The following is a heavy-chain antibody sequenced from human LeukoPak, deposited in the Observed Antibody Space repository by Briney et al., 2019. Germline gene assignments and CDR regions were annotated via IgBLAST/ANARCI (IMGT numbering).Heavy chain of an antibody. D-gene: IGHD3-10*01. CDR2: IYSGGST. J-gene: IGHJ4*02. V-gene: IGHV3-53*01. CDR1: GFTVSSNY. Sequence: PGGSLRLSCAASGFTVSSNYMSWVRQAPGKGLEWVSVIYSGGSTYYADSVKGRFTISRDNSKNTLYLQMNSLRAEDTAVYYRAQFGEGYYFDYWGQGTLVTVSS. CDR3: AQFGEGYYFDY.